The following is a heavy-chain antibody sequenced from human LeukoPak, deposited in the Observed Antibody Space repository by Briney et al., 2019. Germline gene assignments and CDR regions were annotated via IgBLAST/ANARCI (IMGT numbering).Heavy chain of an antibody. D-gene: IGHD2-2*01. Sequence: SETLSLTCTVSGGSISSYYWSWIRQPPGKGLEWIGYIYYSRSTKYNPSLQSRVNISADKSKHQFSLKLSSVTAADTAVYYCARGDIVVVPAAIGFDYWGQGTLVAVSS. V-gene: IGHV4-59*01. J-gene: IGHJ4*02. CDR1: GGSISSYY. CDR3: ARGDIVVVPAAIGFDY. CDR2: IYYSRST.